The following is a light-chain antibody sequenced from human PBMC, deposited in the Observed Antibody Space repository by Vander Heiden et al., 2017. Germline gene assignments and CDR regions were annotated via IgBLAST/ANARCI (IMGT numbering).Light chain of an antibody. Sequence: DIVLTQSPDSLDVSLGERATFNCKYSQSVFYSFFNQNQLAWYQQKPGQPPKLLIYRASTRESGVPERFTGSGSGTDFTLTISSLQAEDVAVYYCQQYYDTPWTFGQGTKVEIK. CDR3: QQYYDTPWT. J-gene: IGKJ1*01. CDR1: QSVFYSFFNQNQ. CDR2: RAS. V-gene: IGKV4-1*01.